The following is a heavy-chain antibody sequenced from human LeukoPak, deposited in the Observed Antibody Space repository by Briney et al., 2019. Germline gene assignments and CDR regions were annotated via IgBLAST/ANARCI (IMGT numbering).Heavy chain of an antibody. V-gene: IGHV3-23*01. CDR2: ISGSGGST. J-gene: IGHJ4*02. D-gene: IGHD2-2*01. CDR1: GFNFSSYA. Sequence: GGSLRLSCAASGFNFSSYAMSWVRQAPGKGLEWVSAISGSGGSTYYADSVKGRFTISRDNSKNTLYLQMNSLRAEDTAVYYCAKGWYSASCYDYWGQGTLVTVSS. CDR3: AKGWYSASCYDY.